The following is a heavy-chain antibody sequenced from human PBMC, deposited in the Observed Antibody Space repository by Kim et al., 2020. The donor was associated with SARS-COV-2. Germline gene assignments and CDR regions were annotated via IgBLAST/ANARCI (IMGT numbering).Heavy chain of an antibody. J-gene: IGHJ6*02. CDR3: ARERRDSYQLLSFAYYYYGMDV. V-gene: IGHV1-46*01. D-gene: IGHD2-2*01. CDR1: GYTFTSYY. CDR2: INPSGGST. Sequence: ASVKVSCKASGYTFTSYYMHWVRQAPGQGLEWMGIINPSGGSTSYAQKFQGRVTMTRDTSTSTVYMELSSLRSEDTAVYYCARERRDSYQLLSFAYYYYGMDVWGQGTTVTVSS.